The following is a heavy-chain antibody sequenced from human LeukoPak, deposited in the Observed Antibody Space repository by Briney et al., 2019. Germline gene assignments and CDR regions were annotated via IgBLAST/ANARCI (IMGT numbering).Heavy chain of an antibody. D-gene: IGHD3-10*01. CDR2: ISPGHAT. V-gene: IGHV3-23*01. J-gene: IGHJ6*02. CDR3: AKEGITFIRGGNGMDV. Sequence: GGSLRLSCAASRFSFSNYDMTWVRQAPGEGLEWVSSISPGHATFYADSVKGRFSISRDNSRNTLYLQMSSLKAEDTAVYYCAKEGITFIRGGNGMDVWGQGTTVTVSS. CDR1: RFSFSNYD.